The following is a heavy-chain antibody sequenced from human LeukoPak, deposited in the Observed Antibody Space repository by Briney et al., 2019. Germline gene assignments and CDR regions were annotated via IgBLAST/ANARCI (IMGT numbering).Heavy chain of an antibody. V-gene: IGHV3-23*01. J-gene: IGHJ5*02. CDR1: GFTFGNYA. Sequence: PGASLRLSCAASGFTFGNYAMNWVRQAPGKGLEWVSGISASGDNTYYADSVKGRLTISRDNSKNTLYLQMHSLRAEDTAVYYCAKEYCDYGPDWFDPWGQGNLVTVSS. CDR3: AKEYCDYGPDWFDP. D-gene: IGHD4-17*01. CDR2: ISASGDNT.